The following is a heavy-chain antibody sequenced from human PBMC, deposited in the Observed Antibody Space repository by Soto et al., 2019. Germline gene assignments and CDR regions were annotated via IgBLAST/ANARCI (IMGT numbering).Heavy chain of an antibody. D-gene: IGHD4-17*01. CDR2: TWYEGSNK. V-gene: IGHV3-33*01. Sequence: QVQLVESGGGVVQPGRSLRLSCAASGFTFSNYGMHWVRQAPGKGLEWVAVTWYEGSNKYYADSVKDRFTISRDNSKNTLYLQMNSLRAEDTAVYYCARDLADYGDYVQYYFDYWGQGTLVTVSS. CDR1: GFTFSNYG. J-gene: IGHJ4*02. CDR3: ARDLADYGDYVQYYFDY.